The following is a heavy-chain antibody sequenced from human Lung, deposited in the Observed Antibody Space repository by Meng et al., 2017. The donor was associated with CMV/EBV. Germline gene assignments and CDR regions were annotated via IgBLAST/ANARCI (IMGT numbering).Heavy chain of an antibody. V-gene: IGHV1-18*01. J-gene: IGHJ4*02. CDR3: ARDVDWSLDY. Sequence: ASXXVSCKASGYTFTKYGISWVRQAPGQGLEWMAWISTRSDGIKYAQNFQDRVTLTTDTSTRTAYMELGGLRSDDTAMYYCARDVDWSLDYGGQGTLVTVSS. CDR1: GYTFTKYG. D-gene: IGHD3-9*01. CDR2: ISTRSDGI.